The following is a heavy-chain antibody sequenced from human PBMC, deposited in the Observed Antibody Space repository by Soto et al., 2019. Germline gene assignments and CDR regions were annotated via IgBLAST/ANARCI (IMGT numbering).Heavy chain of an antibody. CDR3: ARDCSMVGGVIITAWFDP. CDR2: IYHSGST. V-gene: IGHV4-30-2*05. CDR1: GGSISSGGYS. Sequence: SETLSLTCAVSGGSISSGGYSWSWIRQPPGKGLEWIGYIYHSGSTYYNPSLKSRVTISVDTSKNQFSLKLSSVTAADTAVYYCARDCSMVGGVIITAWFDPWGQGTLVTVSS. J-gene: IGHJ5*02. D-gene: IGHD3-10*01.